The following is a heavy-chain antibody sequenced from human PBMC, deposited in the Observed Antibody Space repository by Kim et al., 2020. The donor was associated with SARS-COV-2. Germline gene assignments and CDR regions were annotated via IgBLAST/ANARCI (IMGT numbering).Heavy chain of an antibody. Sequence: TANYAQKVKGRVTSTAGKSTRTAYMELSSLRSEDTAVYYCARGGSWYFDLWGRGTLVTVSS. D-gene: IGHD2-15*01. V-gene: IGHV1-69*06. J-gene: IGHJ2*01. CDR3: ARGGSWYFDL. CDR2: TA.